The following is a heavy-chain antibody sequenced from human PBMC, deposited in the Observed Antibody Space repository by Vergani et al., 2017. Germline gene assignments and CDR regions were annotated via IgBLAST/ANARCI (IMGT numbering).Heavy chain of an antibody. D-gene: IGHD3-9*01. CDR2: VSPYNGNT. V-gene: IGHV1-18*01. CDR3: AGERFYDNIRQTYRPPSYYGIGV. Sequence: QSQLVQSGDEVKKPGASVKVSCKTSGYSFINYGISWVRQAPGQGLEWLGWVSPYNGNTNYGQKSQGRVTMTTDTSTRTAYMRLRSLTFDDTAVYYCAGERFYDNIRQTYRPPSYYGIGVWVQGTKVTVAS. CDR1: GYSFINYG. J-gene: IGHJ6*02.